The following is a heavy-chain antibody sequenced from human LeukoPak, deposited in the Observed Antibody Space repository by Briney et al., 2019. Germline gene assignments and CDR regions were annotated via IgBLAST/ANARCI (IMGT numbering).Heavy chain of an antibody. CDR1: GGSISSYY. D-gene: IGHD6-19*01. Sequence: SETLSLTCTVSGGSISSYYWSWIRQPPGKGLEWIGYIYYSGSTNYNPSLKSRVTISVDTSKNQFSLKLSSVTAADTAVYYCARVHSSGWDLYFDYWGQGTLVTVS. J-gene: IGHJ4*02. V-gene: IGHV4-59*12. CDR3: ARVHSSGWDLYFDY. CDR2: IYYSGST.